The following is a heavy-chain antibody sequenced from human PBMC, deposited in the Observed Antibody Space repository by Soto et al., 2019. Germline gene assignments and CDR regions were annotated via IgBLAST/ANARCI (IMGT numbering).Heavy chain of an antibody. V-gene: IGHV1-69*13. CDR1: GGTFSRYP. CDR2: IIPIFGTA. J-gene: IGHJ4*02. D-gene: IGHD6-19*01. Sequence: ASVKVSCKASGGTFSRYPISWVRQAPGQGLEWKGGIIPIFGTANYAQKYKGRVTITADESTSTAYMELSSLRSEDTAVYYCARAPYSSGYWGPGILVTVSS. CDR3: ARAPYSSGY.